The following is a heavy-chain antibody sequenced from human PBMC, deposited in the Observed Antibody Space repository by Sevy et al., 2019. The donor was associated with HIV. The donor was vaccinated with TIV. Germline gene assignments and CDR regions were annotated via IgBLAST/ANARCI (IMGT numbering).Heavy chain of an antibody. V-gene: IGHV3-23*01. CDR1: GFTFRSYA. J-gene: IGHJ5*02. D-gene: IGHD3-9*01. Sequence: GGSLRLSCAASGFTFRSYAMNWVRQAPGKGLEWVSSIRGSGGTTSYAEFVKGRFTISRDNSNNTLYLQMNSLRSEDTAVYYCAKVWDDVLTAYYNWFDPWGQGTLVTVSS. CDR2: IRGSGGTT. CDR3: AKVWDDVLTAYYNWFDP.